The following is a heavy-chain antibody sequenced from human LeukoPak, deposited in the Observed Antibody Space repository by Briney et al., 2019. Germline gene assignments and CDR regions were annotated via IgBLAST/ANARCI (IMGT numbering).Heavy chain of an antibody. CDR3: ARDGVRMGVDY. Sequence: SETLSLTCAVSGGSISSGGYSWSWIRQPPGKGLEWIGYIYHSGSTYYNPSLKSRVTISVDRSKNQFSLKLSSVTAADTAVYYCARDGVRMGVDYWGQGTLATVSS. CDR2: IYHSGST. V-gene: IGHV4-30-2*01. J-gene: IGHJ4*02. D-gene: IGHD1-26*01. CDR1: GGSISSGGYS.